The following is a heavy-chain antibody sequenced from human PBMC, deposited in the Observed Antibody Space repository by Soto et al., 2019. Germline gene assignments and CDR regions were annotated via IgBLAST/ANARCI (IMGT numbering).Heavy chain of an antibody. D-gene: IGHD2-8*01. CDR1: GGNFSSYA. CDR3: AQDRRAIGRMVYAMGYYFDY. J-gene: IGHJ4*02. Sequence: SVKVACRASGGNFSSYATRWLRQAHGEGLEWMGGIIPIFGTASYAQKFQGRVTITADESTSTAYMELRSLRSEDTAVYYCAQDRRAIGRMVYAMGYYFDYWGQGTLVTVSS. CDR2: IIPIFGTA. V-gene: IGHV1-69*01.